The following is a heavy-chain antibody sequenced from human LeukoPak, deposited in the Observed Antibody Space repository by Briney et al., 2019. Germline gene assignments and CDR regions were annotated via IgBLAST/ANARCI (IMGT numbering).Heavy chain of an antibody. CDR1: GFTFSTYS. CDR3: TSATYYYDSSGYH. V-gene: IGHV3-48*04. CDR2: ISSSGSTI. J-gene: IGHJ4*02. D-gene: IGHD3-22*01. Sequence: GGSLRLSCAASGFTFSTYSMNWVRQAPGKGLEWVSYISSSGSTIYYADSVKGRFTISRDNAKNSLYLQMNSLRAEDTAVYYCTSATYYYDSSGYHWGQGTLVTVSS.